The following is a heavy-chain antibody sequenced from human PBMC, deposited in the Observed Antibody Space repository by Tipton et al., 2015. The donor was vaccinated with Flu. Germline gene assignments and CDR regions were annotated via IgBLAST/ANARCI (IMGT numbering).Heavy chain of an antibody. D-gene: IGHD3-10*02. CDR3: ARHTGDSVRGVIDY. CDR1: GYSIRSAYY. J-gene: IGHJ4*02. CDR2: IYHSGTT. Sequence: TLSLTCSVSGYSIRSAYYWGWVRRPPGKGLEWIGTIYHSGTTYYNPSLKSRLTISVDTSKNQFSLRLSSVTAADTAVYYCARHTGDSVRGVIDYWGQGTPVTGSS. V-gene: IGHV4-38-2*01.